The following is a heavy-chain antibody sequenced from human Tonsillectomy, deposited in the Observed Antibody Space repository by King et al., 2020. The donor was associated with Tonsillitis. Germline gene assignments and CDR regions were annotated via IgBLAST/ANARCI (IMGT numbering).Heavy chain of an antibody. CDR2: IYNSGST. CDR3: AREYCNNTSCYFFDY. D-gene: IGHD2-2*01. Sequence: VQLQESGPGLVKPSETLSLICTVSGGSMSNHYWSWIRQPPGMGLEWIGYIYNSGSTKYNPSLKSRVTISMDTSKNQFSLRLSSVTAADSAVYYCAREYCNNTSCYFFDYWGQGTLVTVSS. J-gene: IGHJ4*02. CDR1: GGSMSNHY. V-gene: IGHV4-59*11.